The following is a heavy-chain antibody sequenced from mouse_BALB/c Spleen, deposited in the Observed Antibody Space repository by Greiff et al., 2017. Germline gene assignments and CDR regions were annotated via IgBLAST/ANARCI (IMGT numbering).Heavy chain of an antibody. CDR2: ISDGGSYT. J-gene: IGHJ3*01. CDR3: ASPYYDYDGFAY. V-gene: IGHV5-4*02. D-gene: IGHD2-4*01. CDR1: GFTFSDYY. Sequence: EVKLQESGGGLVKPGGSLKLSCAASGFTFSDYYMYWVRQTPEKRLEWVATISDGGSYTYYPDSVKGRFTISRDNAKNNLYLQMSSLKSEDTAMYYCASPYYDYDGFAYWGQGTLVTVSA.